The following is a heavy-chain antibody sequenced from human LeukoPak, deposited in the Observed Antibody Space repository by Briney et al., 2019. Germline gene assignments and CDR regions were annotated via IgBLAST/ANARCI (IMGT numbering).Heavy chain of an antibody. J-gene: IGHJ3*02. V-gene: IGHV3-48*01. CDR3: AKPQLTGRYDAFDI. D-gene: IGHD4/OR15-4a*01. Sequence: PGGSLRLSCAASGFTFSSYGMTWVRQAPGKGLEWVSYISSSSSTIYYADSVKGRFTISRDNSKNTLYLQMNSLRAEDTAVYYCAKPQLTGRYDAFDIWGQGTMVTVSS. CDR1: GFTFSSYG. CDR2: ISSSSSTI.